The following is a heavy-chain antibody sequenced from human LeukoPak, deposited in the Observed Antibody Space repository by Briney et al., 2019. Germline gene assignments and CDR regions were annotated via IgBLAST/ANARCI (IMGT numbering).Heavy chain of an antibody. CDR3: ARGVYYGSVSYRFDY. Sequence: PSQTLSLTCTVSGDSISSGDYYWSWIRQPAGKGLEWIGRISSSGSTNYNPSLKSRVTMSVDTSKNQFSLKLSSVTAADTAVYYCARGVYYGSVSYRFDYWGQGTLVTVSS. CDR1: GDSISSGDYY. V-gene: IGHV4-61*02. CDR2: ISSSGST. J-gene: IGHJ4*02. D-gene: IGHD3-10*01.